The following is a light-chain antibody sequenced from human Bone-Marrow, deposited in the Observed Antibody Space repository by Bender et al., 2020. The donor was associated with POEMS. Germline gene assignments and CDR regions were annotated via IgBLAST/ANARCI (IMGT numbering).Light chain of an antibody. CDR2: DGS. CDR1: SSDVGNYNL. CDR3: CTYAGANTWL. V-gene: IGLV2-23*01. Sequence: QSALTQPASVSGSPEQSITISCTGSSSDVGNYNLVSWYQQRPGKAPKLIIYDGSERPSGVSKRFCASECDNAASLTISGLETEDEAVYYCCTYAGANTWLFGGGTKLTVL. J-gene: IGLJ2*01.